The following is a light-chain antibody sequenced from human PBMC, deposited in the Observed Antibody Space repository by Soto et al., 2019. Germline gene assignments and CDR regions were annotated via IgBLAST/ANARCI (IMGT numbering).Light chain of an antibody. CDR2: DVN. Sequence: QSALTQPRSVSGSPGQSVTISCTGTSSDVGGYNFVSWYQHHPGKAPKLMIYDVNKRPSGVTDRFSGSKSGNTASLSISGHQAQDEADYYCCAYARSSTVVFGGGTKLTVL. J-gene: IGLJ2*01. V-gene: IGLV2-11*01. CDR3: CAYARSSTVV. CDR1: SSDVGGYNF.